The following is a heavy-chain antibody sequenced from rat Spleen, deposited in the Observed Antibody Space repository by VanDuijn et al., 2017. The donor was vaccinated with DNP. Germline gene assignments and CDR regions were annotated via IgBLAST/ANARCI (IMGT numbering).Heavy chain of an antibody. CDR1: GFTFSDFN. V-gene: IGHV5-25*01. CDR2: INSNGGVT. CDR3: ATQKDRAGFAY. D-gene: IGHD1-5*01. J-gene: IGHJ3*01. Sequence: EVQLVESGGGLVQPGRSLKLSCAASGFTFSDFNMAWVRQAPTKGLDWVASINSNGGVTYYRDSVRGRFTVSRDNAKGILYLQMDSLRSEDTATYYCATQKDRAGFAYWGQGTLVTVSS.